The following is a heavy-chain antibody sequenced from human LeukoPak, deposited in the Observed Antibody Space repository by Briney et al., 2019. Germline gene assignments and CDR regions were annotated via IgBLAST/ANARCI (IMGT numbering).Heavy chain of an antibody. J-gene: IGHJ6*03. D-gene: IGHD4-17*01. Sequence: PSETLSLTCTVSGGSISSYYWSWIRQPPGKGLEWIGYIYYSGSTNYNPSLKSRVTISVDTSKNQFSLKLSSVTAADTAVYYCARVLRVLYYYYMDVWSKGTTVTVSS. CDR1: GGSISSYY. CDR3: ARVLRVLYYYYMDV. CDR2: IYYSGST. V-gene: IGHV4-59*01.